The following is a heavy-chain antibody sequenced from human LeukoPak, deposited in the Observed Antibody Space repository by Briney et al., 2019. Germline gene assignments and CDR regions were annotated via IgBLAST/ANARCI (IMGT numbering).Heavy chain of an antibody. D-gene: IGHD5/OR15-5a*01. CDR2: INHSGST. J-gene: IGHJ4*02. V-gene: IGHV4-34*01. CDR3: ARKGSCLRP. Sequence: SETLSLTCAVYGGSFSGYYWSWIRQPPGQGLEWMGEINHSGSTNYNPSLKSRVTISVDTSKNQFSLKLRSVTAADTAVYYCARKGSCLRPWGQGTLVTVSS. CDR1: GGSFSGYY.